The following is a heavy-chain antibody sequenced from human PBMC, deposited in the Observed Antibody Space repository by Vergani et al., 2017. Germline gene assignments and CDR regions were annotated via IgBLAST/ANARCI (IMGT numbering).Heavy chain of an antibody. CDR3: RTGVNQFDDRDY. CDR2: ITGDGYNT. Sequence: EVQLVESGGGLVQPGGSLRLSCEVSGFTFSVQAMHWVRQTPGKRLEYVSTITGDGYNTFYANSVKGRFSVSRDNSKNTLYLHMGSLRREDTAVYYCRTGVNQFDDRDYWGQGTLVTVSS. V-gene: IGHV3-64*01. D-gene: IGHD4-23*01. J-gene: IGHJ4*02. CDR1: GFTFSVQA.